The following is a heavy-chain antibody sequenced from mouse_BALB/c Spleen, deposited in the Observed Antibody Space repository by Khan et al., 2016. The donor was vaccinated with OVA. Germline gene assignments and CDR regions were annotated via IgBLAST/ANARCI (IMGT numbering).Heavy chain of an antibody. J-gene: IGHJ3*01. V-gene: IGHV2-2*01. CDR2: IWNDGRT. Sequence: QVQLTESGPGLVQPSQSLSITCTVSGFSLSTYGIHWVRQSPGKGLEWLGVIWNDGRTDYNVPFISRLSITKDNYKSQVFFKMNSLQPDDTAIYXSSRNSYRYAFTDWGQGTLVTVSA. CDR3: SRNSYRYAFTD. D-gene: IGHD2-12*01. CDR1: GFSLSTYG.